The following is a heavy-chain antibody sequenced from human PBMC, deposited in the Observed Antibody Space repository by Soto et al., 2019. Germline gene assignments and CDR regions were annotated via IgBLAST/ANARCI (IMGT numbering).Heavy chain of an antibody. CDR2: IYYSGST. D-gene: IGHD6-6*01. J-gene: IGHJ6*03. V-gene: IGHV4-59*08. CDR3: ARRVYSGSATYYYYYRDV. CDR1: GGSISSYY. Sequence: QVQLQESGPGLVKPSETLSLTCTVSGGSISSYYWSWIRQPPGKGLEWIGYIYYSGSTNYNPSLKSRVTISVDTSKNQFSLQLSAVTAADTAVYYCARRVYSGSATYYYYYRDVWGKGTTVTVSS.